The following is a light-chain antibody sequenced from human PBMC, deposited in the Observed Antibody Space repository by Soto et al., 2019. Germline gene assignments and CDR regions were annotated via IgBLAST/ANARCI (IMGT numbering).Light chain of an antibody. Sequence: EIVMTQSPATLSVSPGERATLSCRASQSVSSNLAWYQQKPGQAPRLLIYGASTRATRIPGRFSGSGSGTEFTLTISSLQSEDFAVYYCQQYNNWPPYTFGQGTKLEIK. V-gene: IGKV3-15*01. CDR2: GAS. J-gene: IGKJ2*01. CDR3: QQYNNWPPYT. CDR1: QSVSSN.